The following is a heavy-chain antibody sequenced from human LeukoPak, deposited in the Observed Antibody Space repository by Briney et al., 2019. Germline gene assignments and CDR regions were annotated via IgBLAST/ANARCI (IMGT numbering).Heavy chain of an antibody. J-gene: IGHJ5*02. CDR1: GGSFSGYY. Sequence: SETLSLTCAVYGGSFSGYYWSWIRQPPGKGLEWIGEINHSGSTNYNPSLKSRVTISVDTSKNQFSLKLSSVTAADTAVYYCAREGVARTLYYYDSSGTRLTNWFDPWGQGTLVTVSS. CDR3: AREGVARTLYYYDSSGTRLTNWFDP. CDR2: INHSGST. V-gene: IGHV4-34*01. D-gene: IGHD3-22*01.